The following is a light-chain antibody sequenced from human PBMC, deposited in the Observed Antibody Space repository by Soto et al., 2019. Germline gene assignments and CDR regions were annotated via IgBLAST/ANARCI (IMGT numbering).Light chain of an antibody. V-gene: IGKV1D-12*01. J-gene: IGKJ4*01. CDR2: AAS. Sequence: DIQMTQSPSSVSASVGDRVNITCRASQGISSWLGWYQQKPGKAPKLLIYAASSLQSGVPSRFSGSGSGTDFTLAISSLQPEDFATYYCQQANSFPLTVGGGTKVEIK. CDR1: QGISSW. CDR3: QQANSFPLT.